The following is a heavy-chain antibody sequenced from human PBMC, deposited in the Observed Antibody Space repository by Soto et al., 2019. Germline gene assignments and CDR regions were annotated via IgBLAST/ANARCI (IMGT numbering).Heavy chain of an antibody. CDR2: IYYSGST. CDR1: GVSVSTYY. D-gene: IGHD3-22*01. V-gene: IGHV4-59*02. Sequence: PSETLSLTCTVSGVSVSTYYLRWIRQPPGKELEWIAYIYYSGSTNYNPSLKSRVTISVDTSKNQFSLKLTSVTAADTAVYYCARTYDGSGPNSGGYGFDIWGQGTMVTVSS. CDR3: ARTYDGSGPNSGGYGFDI. J-gene: IGHJ3*02.